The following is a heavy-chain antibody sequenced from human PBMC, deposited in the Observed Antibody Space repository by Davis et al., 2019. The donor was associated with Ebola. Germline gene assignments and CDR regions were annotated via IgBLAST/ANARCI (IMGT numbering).Heavy chain of an antibody. CDR1: GFTFSSYS. D-gene: IGHD3-16*02. CDR3: ASGGGVIVDY. J-gene: IGHJ4*02. Sequence: GESLKISCAASGFTFSSYSMNWVRQAPGKGLEWVSSISSSSSYIYYADSVKGRFTISRDNAKNSLYLQMNSLRAEDTAVYYCASGGGVIVDYWGQGTLVTVSS. V-gene: IGHV3-21*01. CDR2: ISSSSSYI.